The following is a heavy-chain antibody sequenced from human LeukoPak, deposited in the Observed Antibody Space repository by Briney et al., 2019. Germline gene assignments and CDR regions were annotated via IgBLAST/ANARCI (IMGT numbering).Heavy chain of an antibody. CDR3: ARATGIVGATLAFDI. D-gene: IGHD1-26*01. CDR1: GGSISTFY. J-gene: IGHJ3*02. V-gene: IGHV4-59*08. CDR2: IFYSGNI. Sequence: SETLSLTCSVSGGSISTFYWSWIRQAPGKGLEWIGYIFYSGNINANPSFKGRVTMSVDTSRNQFSLKLSSVTAADTAVYYCARATGIVGATLAFDIWGQGTMVTVSS.